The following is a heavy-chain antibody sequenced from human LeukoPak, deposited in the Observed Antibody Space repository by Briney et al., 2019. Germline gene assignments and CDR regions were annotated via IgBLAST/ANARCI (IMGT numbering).Heavy chain of an antibody. CDR2: ISYDGSNK. D-gene: IGHD2-2*01. J-gene: IGHJ4*02. CDR1: GFTFSSYA. V-gene: IGHV3-30-3*01. Sequence: GRSLRLSCAASGFTFSSYAMHWVRQAPGKGLEWVAVISYDGSNKYYADSVKGRFTISRDNAKNSLYLQMNSLRAEDTAVYYCAKAQDIVVVPAAMDYWGQGTLVTVSS. CDR3: AKAQDIVVVPAAMDY.